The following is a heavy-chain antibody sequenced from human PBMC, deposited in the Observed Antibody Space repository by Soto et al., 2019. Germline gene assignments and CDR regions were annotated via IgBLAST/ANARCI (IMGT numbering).Heavy chain of an antibody. J-gene: IGHJ4*02. D-gene: IGHD3-16*01. CDR2: ISAYNGNA. V-gene: IGHV1-18*01. Sequence: QVQLVQSGAEVKKPGASVEVSCKASGYTFTTYGISWVRQAPGQGLEWMGWISAYNGNANYAQNLQGRVTMTTDTSTSTDYMELRSLRSDDTAVYYCARIGGDYYFDSWGQGTLVTVSS. CDR3: ARIGGDYYFDS. CDR1: GYTFTTYG.